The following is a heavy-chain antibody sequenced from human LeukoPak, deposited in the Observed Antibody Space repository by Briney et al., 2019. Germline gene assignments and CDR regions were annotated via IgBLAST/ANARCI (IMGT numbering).Heavy chain of an antibody. CDR2: ISSSGSTI. V-gene: IGHV3-48*03. Sequence: PGGSLRLSCAASGFTFSSYEMNWVRQAPGKGLEWVSYISSSGSTIYYADSVKGRFTISRDNAKNSLYLQMNSLRAEHTAVYYCAVLLWFGELSGFDYWGQGTLVTVSS. J-gene: IGHJ4*02. CDR1: GFTFSSYE. D-gene: IGHD3-10*01. CDR3: AVLLWFGELSGFDY.